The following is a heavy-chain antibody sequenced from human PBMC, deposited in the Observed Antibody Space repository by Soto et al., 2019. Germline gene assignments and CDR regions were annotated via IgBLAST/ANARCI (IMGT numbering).Heavy chain of an antibody. CDR2: INAGNGNT. Sequence: ASVKVSCKASGYTFTSYAMHWVRQAPGQRLEWMGWINAGNGNTKYSQKFQGRVTITRDTSASTAYMELNNLRPEDTAVYYCAKPRSSLEWPPFDSWGHGTLVTVSS. D-gene: IGHD3-3*01. CDR1: GYTFTSYA. CDR3: AKPRSSLEWPPFDS. V-gene: IGHV1-3*01. J-gene: IGHJ5*01.